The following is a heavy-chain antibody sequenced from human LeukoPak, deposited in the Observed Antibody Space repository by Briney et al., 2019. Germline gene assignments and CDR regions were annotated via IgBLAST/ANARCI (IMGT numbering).Heavy chain of an antibody. D-gene: IGHD1-7*01. V-gene: IGHV1-18*01. J-gene: IGHJ5*02. CDR2: ISAYNGNT. CDR3: ARDSGITGTTRTNWFDP. Sequence: GASVKVSCTASGYTFTSYGISWVRQAPGQGLEWMGWISAYNGNTNYAQKLQGRVTMTTDTSTSTAYMELRSLRSDDTAVYYCARDSGITGTTRTNWFDPWGQGTLVTLSS. CDR1: GYTFTSYG.